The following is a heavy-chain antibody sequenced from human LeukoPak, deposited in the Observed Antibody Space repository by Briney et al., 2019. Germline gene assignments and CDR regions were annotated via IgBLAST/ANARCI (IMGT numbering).Heavy chain of an antibody. CDR1: EFTFSSYD. CDR2: ITGSGGAV. Sequence: GGSLRLSCAVSEFTFSSYDIIWVRRAPGKGLEWVSWITGSGGAVKYTDSVKGRFTISRDNAKKSVYLQMNSLRVEDTAVYYCARNGGGLDYWGQGTLVTVSS. V-gene: IGHV3-48*03. J-gene: IGHJ4*02. CDR3: ARNGGGLDY. D-gene: IGHD3-16*01.